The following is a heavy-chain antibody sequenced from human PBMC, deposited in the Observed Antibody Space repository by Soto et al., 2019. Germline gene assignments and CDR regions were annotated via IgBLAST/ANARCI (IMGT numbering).Heavy chain of an antibody. V-gene: IGHV3-33*01. D-gene: IGHD3-16*01. CDR1: GVPLRVWG. J-gene: IGHJ4*02. CDR3: ARDLGAHRYFDY. CDR2: LGHDSRFE. Sequence: GGSLRLSGAASGVPLRVWGMHWVRQAPSKGLEWVAVLGHDSRFEVYADSVKGRFTVSRDNSKNTLYLQMNSLRVEDTAVYYCARDLGAHRYFDYWGQGALVTVPS.